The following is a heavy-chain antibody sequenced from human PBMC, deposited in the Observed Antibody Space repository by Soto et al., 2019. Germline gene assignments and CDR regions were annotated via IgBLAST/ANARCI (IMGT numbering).Heavy chain of an antibody. CDR1: GFTFSTYA. D-gene: IGHD6-6*01. J-gene: IGHJ4*02. CDR2: ISYDGNTQ. V-gene: IGHV3-30-3*01. CDR3: ARDARYSSSWYYFDC. Sequence: QVQLVESGGGVVQPGRSVRLSCAAYGFTFSTYAMHWVRQAPDKGLEWVALISYDGNTQNYAASVKGRFTISRDNSRNTLYLQMNSLGAEDTAVFYCARDARYSSSWYYFDCWGPGTLVTVSS.